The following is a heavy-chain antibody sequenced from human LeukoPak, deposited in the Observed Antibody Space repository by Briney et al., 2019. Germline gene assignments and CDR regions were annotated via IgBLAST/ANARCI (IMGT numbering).Heavy chain of an antibody. Sequence: EASVKVSCKASGGTFSSYAISWVRRAPGQGLEWMGGIIPIFGTANYAQKFQGRVTITADESTSTAYMELSSLRSEDTAVYYCAWEQEYCGGDCSLPNNWFDPWGQGTLVTVSS. V-gene: IGHV1-69*13. D-gene: IGHD2-21*02. CDR1: GGTFSSYA. J-gene: IGHJ5*02. CDR3: AWEQEYCGGDCSLPNNWFDP. CDR2: IIPIFGTA.